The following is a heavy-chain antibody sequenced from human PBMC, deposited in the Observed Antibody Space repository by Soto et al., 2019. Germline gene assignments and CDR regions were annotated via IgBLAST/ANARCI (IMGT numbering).Heavy chain of an antibody. V-gene: IGHV1-3*01. J-gene: IGHJ3*02. CDR2: INAGNGNT. CDR1: GYTFTSYA. CDR3: ARVETYYDFWSGYYGAFDI. D-gene: IGHD3-3*01. Sequence: ASVKVSCKASGYTFTSYAMHWVRQAPGQRLEWMGWINAGNGNTKYSQKFQGRVTITRDTSASTAYMELSSLRSEDTAVYYCARVETYYDFWSGYYGAFDIWGQGTMVTVSS.